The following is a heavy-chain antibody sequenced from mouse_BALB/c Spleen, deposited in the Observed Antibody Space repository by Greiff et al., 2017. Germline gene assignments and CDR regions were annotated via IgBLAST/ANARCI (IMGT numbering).Heavy chain of an antibody. V-gene: IGHV1-7*01. CDR1: GYTFTSYW. Sequence: QVHVKQSGAELAKPGASVKMSCKASGYTFTSYWMHWVKQRPGQGLEWIGYINPSTGYTEYNQKFKDKATLTADKSSSTAYMQLSSLTSEDSAVYYCARTTGLYYFDYWGQGTTLTVSS. D-gene: IGHD1-1*01. CDR2: INPSTGYT. J-gene: IGHJ2*01. CDR3: ARTTGLYYFDY.